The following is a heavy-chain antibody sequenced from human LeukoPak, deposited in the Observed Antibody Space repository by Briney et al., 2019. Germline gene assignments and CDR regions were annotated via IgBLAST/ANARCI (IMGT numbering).Heavy chain of an antibody. CDR2: ISPTNGDT. D-gene: IGHD1-7*01. J-gene: IGHJ4*02. CDR1: GYTFTGYY. CDR3: VRDGLNWNYDY. Sequence: ASVKVSCKASGYTFTGYYMHWVRHAPGQGLEWMGWISPTNGDTRYAQNFQGRVAMTRDTSISTAYMELSRLRSDDTAVYYCVRDGLNWNYDYWGQGTLVAVSS. V-gene: IGHV1-2*02.